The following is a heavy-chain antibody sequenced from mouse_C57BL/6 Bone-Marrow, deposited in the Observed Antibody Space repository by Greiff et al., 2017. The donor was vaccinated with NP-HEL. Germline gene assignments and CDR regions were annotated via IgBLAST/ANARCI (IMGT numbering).Heavy chain of an antibody. V-gene: IGHV5-9*01. Sequence: EVKLMESGGGLVKPGGSLKLSCAASGFTFSSYTMSWVRQTPEKRLEWVATISGGGGNTYYPDSVKGRFTISRDNAKNTLYLQMSSLRSEDTALYYCARHEIYYGSSYWYFDVWGTGTTVTVSS. CDR3: ARHEIYYGSSYWYFDV. D-gene: IGHD1-1*01. J-gene: IGHJ1*03. CDR2: ISGGGGNT. CDR1: GFTFSSYT.